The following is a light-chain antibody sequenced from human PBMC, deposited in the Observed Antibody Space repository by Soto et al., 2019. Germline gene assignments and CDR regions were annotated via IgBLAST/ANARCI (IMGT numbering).Light chain of an antibody. J-gene: IGKJ1*01. CDR3: QQYNSFWT. CDR2: TAS. CDR1: QDINKW. Sequence: DIQMTQSPSSVSASVGDRVTITCRASQDINKWLAWYQQKPGLAPNLVIYTASRLHGGGPSRFSGSASGTDFTLTISSLQPEDVATYYCQQYNSFWTFGQGTKVEIK. V-gene: IGKV1-12*01.